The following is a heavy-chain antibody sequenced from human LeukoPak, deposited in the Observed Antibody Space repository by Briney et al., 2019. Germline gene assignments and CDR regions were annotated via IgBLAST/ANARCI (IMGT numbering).Heavy chain of an antibody. V-gene: IGHV4-39*07. J-gene: IGHJ3*02. CDR3: ARIYYDSSGYPGAAFDI. D-gene: IGHD3-22*01. Sequence: SETLSLTCTVSGGSISSSSYYSVWIRQPPGKRLEWIGSIYYSGSAYYNPSLKNRVTISVDKSKNQFSLKLSSVTAADTAVYYCARIYYDSSGYPGAAFDIWGQGTMVTVSS. CDR1: GGSISSSSYY. CDR2: IYYSGSA.